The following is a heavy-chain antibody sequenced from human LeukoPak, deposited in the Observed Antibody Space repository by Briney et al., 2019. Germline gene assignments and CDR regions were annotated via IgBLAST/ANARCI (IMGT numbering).Heavy chain of an antibody. V-gene: IGHV4-39*01. CDR2: LFDTGST. CDR1: VGSLALSTYY. J-gene: IGHJ6*03. Sequence: PPETLSLTCTLPVGSLALSTYYWGWTRQSPGNGLEWIASLFDTGSTYYNPSLKSRTTIHADTSKIHFSLKVTSLTPADRAVFYCVRHREFLYYIDVWGRGTTVTVSS. D-gene: IGHD2/OR15-2a*01. CDR3: VRHREFLYYIDV.